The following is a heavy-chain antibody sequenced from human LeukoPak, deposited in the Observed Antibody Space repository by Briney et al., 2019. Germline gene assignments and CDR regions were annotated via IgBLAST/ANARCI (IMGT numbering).Heavy chain of an antibody. V-gene: IGHV4-59*04. CDR3: ARHIADSYTDV. J-gene: IGHJ6*03. CDR2: IYYTGST. D-gene: IGHD2-21*01. Sequence: LRLSCAASGFTFSDYYMSWIRQPPGKGLEWIGHIYYTGSTFYSPSLKSRVTISVDTSKNHFSLKLTSVTAADTSIYFCARHIADSYTDVWGKGTTVTVS. CDR1: GFTFSDYY.